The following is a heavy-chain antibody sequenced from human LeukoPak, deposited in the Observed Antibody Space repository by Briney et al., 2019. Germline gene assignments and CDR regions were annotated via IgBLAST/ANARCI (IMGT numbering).Heavy chain of an antibody. J-gene: IGHJ4*02. CDR3: AREAVTTSLFDY. CDR1: RFTFSSYE. CDR2: ISSSGSTI. Sequence: PGGSLRLSCAASRFTFSSYEMNWVRQAPGKGLEWVSYISSSGSTIYYADSVKGRFTISRDNAENSLYLQMNSLRAEDTAVYYCAREAVTTSLFDYWGQGTLVTVSS. D-gene: IGHD4-17*01. V-gene: IGHV3-48*03.